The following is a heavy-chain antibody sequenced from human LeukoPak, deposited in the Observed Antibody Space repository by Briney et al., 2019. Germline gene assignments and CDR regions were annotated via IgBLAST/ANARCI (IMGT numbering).Heavy chain of an antibody. CDR3: ARVAAAGMKAFDI. D-gene: IGHD6-13*01. Sequence: GGSLRLSCAASGFTFSDYYMRWIRQAPGKGLEWVSYISSSGSTLYYADSVKGRFTISRDNAKNSLYLQMNSLRAEDTAVYYCARVAAAGMKAFDIWGQGTMVTVSS. CDR1: GFTFSDYY. CDR2: ISSSGSTL. V-gene: IGHV3-11*01. J-gene: IGHJ3*02.